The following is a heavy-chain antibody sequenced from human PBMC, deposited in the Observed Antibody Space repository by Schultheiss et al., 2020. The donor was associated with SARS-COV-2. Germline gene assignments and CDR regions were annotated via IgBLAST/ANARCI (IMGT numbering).Heavy chain of an antibody. J-gene: IGHJ4*02. CDR2: IRSKAYGGTT. D-gene: IGHD3-3*01. Sequence: GGSLRLSCTASGFTFGDYAMSWFRQAPGKGLEWVGFIRSKAYGGTTEYAASVKGRSTISRDDSKSIVYLQMNSLKSEDTAVYYCTRNDFWSGYYADYWGQGTLVTVSS. CDR3: TRNDFWSGYYADY. CDR1: GFTFGDYA. V-gene: IGHV3-49*03.